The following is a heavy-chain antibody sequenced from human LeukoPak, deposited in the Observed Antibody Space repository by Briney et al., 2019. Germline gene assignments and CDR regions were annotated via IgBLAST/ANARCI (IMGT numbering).Heavy chain of an antibody. Sequence: GGSLRLSCAGSGFTFSSYAMSWVRQAPGQGLEWVSVISDSGDYTSYADSVRGRFTISRDNSRNTLYLQMISLRPEDTAVYYCAKDTSIGKYCTNGVCSPFDYWGRGTLVTVSS. CDR1: GFTFSSYA. D-gene: IGHD2-8*01. J-gene: IGHJ4*02. CDR2: ISDSGDYT. V-gene: IGHV3-23*01. CDR3: AKDTSIGKYCTNGVCSPFDY.